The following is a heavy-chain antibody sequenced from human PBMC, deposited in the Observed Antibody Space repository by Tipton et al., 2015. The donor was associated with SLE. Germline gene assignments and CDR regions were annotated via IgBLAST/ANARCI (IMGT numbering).Heavy chain of an antibody. CDR1: GDSITIDY. Sequence: TLSLTCTVSGDSITIDYWPWIRQPPGKGLEWIGYISYSGSTNYNPSVRSRVSISLDTSKNQFSLKVKSVTTADTAVYYCARGGCSGGSCYPYYYGMDVWGPGTTVTVSS. CDR3: ARGGCSGGSCYPYYYGMDV. V-gene: IGHV4-59*01. D-gene: IGHD2-15*01. J-gene: IGHJ6*02. CDR2: ISYSGST.